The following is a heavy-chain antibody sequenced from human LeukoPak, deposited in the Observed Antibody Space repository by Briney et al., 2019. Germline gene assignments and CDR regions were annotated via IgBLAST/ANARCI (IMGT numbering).Heavy chain of an antibody. CDR1: GFTFSSYG. J-gene: IGHJ4*02. V-gene: IGHV3-30*03. CDR3: ARDRGYSYGFNFDY. D-gene: IGHD5-18*01. Sequence: GGSLRLSCAASGFTFSSYGMHWVRQAPGKGLEWVAVISYDGSNKYYADSVKGRFTISRDNAKSSLYLQMNSLRVEDTAVYYCARDRGYSYGFNFDYWGQGTLVTVSS. CDR2: ISYDGSNK.